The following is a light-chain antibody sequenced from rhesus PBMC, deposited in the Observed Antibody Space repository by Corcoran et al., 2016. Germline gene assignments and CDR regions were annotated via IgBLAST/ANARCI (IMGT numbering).Light chain of an antibody. CDR1: SNDVGGYNY. CDR2: EVS. V-gene: IGLV2S7*01. J-gene: IGLJ6*01. CDR3: CSYTTSSADG. Sequence: QSAPTQPPSVSGSPGQSVTISCTGTSNDVGGYNYVSWYQQHPGKAPKLIIYEVSKRPSGVSDRFSGSKSGNTASLTISWLQAEDEADYFCCSYTTSSADGFGSGTKLTVL.